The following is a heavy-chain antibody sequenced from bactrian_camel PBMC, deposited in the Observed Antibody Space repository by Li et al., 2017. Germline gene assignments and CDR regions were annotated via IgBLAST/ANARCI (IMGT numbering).Heavy chain of an antibody. D-gene: IGHD1*01. V-gene: IGHV3S40*01. Sequence: VQLVESGGGLVQPGGSLRLSCATSGFTFNNYAMSWVRQTPGKGLEWVSGISASGRTTDYADSVKGRFTISRDDANAIVFLQLNSLKTEDTAMYSCAADCRKGPVASGALIPTVTYRGHGTQVTVS. J-gene: IGHJ4*01. CDR2: ISASGRTT. CDR1: GFTFNNYA.